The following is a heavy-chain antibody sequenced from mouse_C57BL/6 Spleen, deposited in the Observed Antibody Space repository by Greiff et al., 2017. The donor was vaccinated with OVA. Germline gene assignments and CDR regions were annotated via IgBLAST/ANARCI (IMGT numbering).Heavy chain of an antibody. V-gene: IGHV1-39*01. J-gene: IGHJ3*01. CDR3: ASHSNYTWFAY. CDR1: GYSFTDYN. CDR2: INPNYGTT. D-gene: IGHD2-5*01. Sequence: EVKLQESGPELVKPGASVKISCKASGYSFTDYNMNWVKQSNGKSLEWIGVINPNYGTTSYNQKFKGKATLTVNQSSSTAYMQLNSLTSEDSAVYYCASHSNYTWFAYWGQGTLVTVSA.